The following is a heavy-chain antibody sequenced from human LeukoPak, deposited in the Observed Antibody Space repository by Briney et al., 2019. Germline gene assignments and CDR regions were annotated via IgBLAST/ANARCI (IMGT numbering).Heavy chain of an antibody. CDR3: ARAGGSYDSSGYYRSYHFDY. CDR1: GFTVSTNY. D-gene: IGHD3-22*01. CDR2: IYSGGNI. Sequence: GGSLRLSCAASGFTVSTNYMSWVRQAPGKGLEWVSVIYSGGNIYYADSVKGRFTISRDNSRDTLYLQMNSLRAEDTAVYYCARAGGSYDSSGYYRSYHFDYWGQGTLVTVSS. J-gene: IGHJ4*02. V-gene: IGHV3-66*01.